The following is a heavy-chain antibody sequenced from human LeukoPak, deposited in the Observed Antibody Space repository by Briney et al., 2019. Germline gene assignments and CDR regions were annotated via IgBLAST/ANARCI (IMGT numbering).Heavy chain of an antibody. V-gene: IGHV3-30*02. J-gene: IGHJ4*02. Sequence: GGSLRLSCAASGFTFSSYGMHWVRQAPGKGLEWVAFIRYDGSNKYYADSVEGRFTISRDNSKNTLYLQMNSLKTEDTAVYYCTTGDYYDSSGLAPLDYWGQGTLVTVSS. CDR2: IRYDGSNK. D-gene: IGHD3-22*01. CDR1: GFTFSSYG. CDR3: TTGDYYDSSGLAPLDY.